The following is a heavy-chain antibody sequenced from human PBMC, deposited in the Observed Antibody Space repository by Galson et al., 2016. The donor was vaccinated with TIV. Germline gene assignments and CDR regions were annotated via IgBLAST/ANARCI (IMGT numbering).Heavy chain of an antibody. CDR1: GYTFTAYY. D-gene: IGHD6-6*01. CDR3: AREYQLMASRLYDF. J-gene: IGHJ4*02. Sequence: SVKVSCKASGYTFTAYYLHWLRQAPGQGPEWMGWINPDSGVTAYAQKFQDRITMTRDTSLNTAYVELSRLKSDDTAIYYCAREYQLMASRLYDFWGQGTLVTVSS. CDR2: INPDSGVT. V-gene: IGHV1-2*02.